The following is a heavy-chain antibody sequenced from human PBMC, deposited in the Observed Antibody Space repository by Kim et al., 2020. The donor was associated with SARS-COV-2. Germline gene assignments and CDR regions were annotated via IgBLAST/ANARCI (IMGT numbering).Heavy chain of an antibody. Sequence: SETLSLTCAVYGGSFSGYYWSWIRQPPGKGLEWIGEINHSGSTNYNPSLKSRVTISVDTSENQFSLKLSSVTAADTAVYYCARGEYSSSWYGKHNWFDPWGQGTLVTVSS. D-gene: IGHD6-13*01. CDR1: GGSFSGYY. V-gene: IGHV4-34*01. J-gene: IGHJ5*02. CDR3: ARGEYSSSWYGKHNWFDP. CDR2: INHSGST.